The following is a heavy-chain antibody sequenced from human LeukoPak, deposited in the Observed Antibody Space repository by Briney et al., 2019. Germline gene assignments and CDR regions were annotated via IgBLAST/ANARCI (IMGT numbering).Heavy chain of an antibody. V-gene: IGHV4-59*08. CDR2: IYYSGTT. CDR3: ARGSSGWYFDY. D-gene: IGHD6-19*01. CDR1: GDSINIYY. J-gene: IGHJ4*02. Sequence: PSETLSLTCTVSGDSINIYYWSWIRQPPGKGLECIGSIYYSGTTKYNPSLKSRVTISVDTSKNQFSLKLSSVTAADTAVYYCARGSSGWYFDYWGQGTLVTVSS.